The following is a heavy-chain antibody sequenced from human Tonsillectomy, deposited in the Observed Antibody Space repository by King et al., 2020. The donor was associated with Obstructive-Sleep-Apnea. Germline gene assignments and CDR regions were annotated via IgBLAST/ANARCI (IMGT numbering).Heavy chain of an antibody. CDR3: ARGYDCGSTSCHERYYYYGMDV. Sequence: VQLVESGGGLVKPGGSLRLSCAASGFTFSDYYMSWIRQAPGKGLEWVSYISSSGSTIYYADSVKGRFTISRDNAKNSLYLQMNSLRAEDTAVYYCARGYDCGSTSCHERYYYYGMDVWGQGTTVTVSS. CDR1: GFTFSDYY. D-gene: IGHD2-2*01. V-gene: IGHV3-11*01. J-gene: IGHJ6*02. CDR2: ISSSGSTI.